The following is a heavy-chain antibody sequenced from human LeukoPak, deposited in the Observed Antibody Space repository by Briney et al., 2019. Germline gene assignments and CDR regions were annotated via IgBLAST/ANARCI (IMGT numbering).Heavy chain of an antibody. D-gene: IGHD2-2*02. CDR2: IYYSGST. CDR1: GGSISSGGYS. J-gene: IGHJ5*02. Sequence: SETLSLTCTVSGGSISSGGYSWSWIRQHPGKGLEWIGYIYYSGSTYYNPSLKSRVTISVDTSKNQFSLKLSSVTAADTAVYYCARDRCSSTSCYSGWFDPWGQGTLVTVSS. V-gene: IGHV4-31*03. CDR3: ARDRCSSTSCYSGWFDP.